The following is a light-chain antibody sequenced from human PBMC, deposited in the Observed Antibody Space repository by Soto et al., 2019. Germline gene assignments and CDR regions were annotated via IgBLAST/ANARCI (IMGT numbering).Light chain of an antibody. CDR3: QQYGSSPTT. V-gene: IGKV3-20*01. Sequence: EIVMTQSPATLSVSPGERATLPCRASQSILSNLAWYQQRPGQAPRLLIYGASSGATGIPARFSGSGSGTDFTLTISRLEPEDFAVYYCQQYGSSPTTFGHGTKVDIK. CDR1: QSILSN. CDR2: GAS. J-gene: IGKJ1*01.